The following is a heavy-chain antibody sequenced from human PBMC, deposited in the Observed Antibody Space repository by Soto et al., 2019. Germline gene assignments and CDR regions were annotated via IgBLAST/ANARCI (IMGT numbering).Heavy chain of an antibody. CDR2: IIPIGGTA. V-gene: IGHV1-69*05. CDR3: ATLEYSSSYDAFDI. J-gene: IGHJ3*02. D-gene: IGHD6-6*01. Sequence: GASVKVSCKASGGTFSSYAISWVRQAPGQGLEWMGGIIPIGGTASYAQKFQGRVTITRDTSTSTAYMELSSLRSEDTAVYYCATLEYSSSYDAFDIWGQGTMVTVSS. CDR1: GGTFSSYA.